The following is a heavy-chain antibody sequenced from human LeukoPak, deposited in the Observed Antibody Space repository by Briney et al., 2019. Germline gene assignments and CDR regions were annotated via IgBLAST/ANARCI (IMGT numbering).Heavy chain of an antibody. V-gene: IGHV3-23*01. CDR1: GFTFSSYA. CDR3: AKAKGWLQIFDY. Sequence: PGGSLRLSCAASGFTFSSYAMSWVRQAPGKGLEWVATISGSAGSTYYADSVKGRFTISRDNSKNTLYLQMNSLRAEDTAVYYCAKAKGWLQIFDYWGQGTLVTVSS. J-gene: IGHJ4*02. CDR2: ISGSAGST. D-gene: IGHD6-19*01.